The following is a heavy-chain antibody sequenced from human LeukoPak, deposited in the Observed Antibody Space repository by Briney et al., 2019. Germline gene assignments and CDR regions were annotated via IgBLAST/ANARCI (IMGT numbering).Heavy chain of an antibody. CDR2: INTNSGGT. CDR3: ARGYYYGSGSYYTPDY. V-gene: IGHV1-2*02. CDR1: GYTFTGYY. D-gene: IGHD3-10*01. J-gene: IGHJ4*02. Sequence: ASVKVSCKASGYTFTGYYMHWVRQAPGQGLEWMGWINTNSGGTNYAQKFQGRVTMTRDTSISTAYVELSRLRSYDTAVYYCARGYYYGSGSYYTPDYWGQGTLVTVSS.